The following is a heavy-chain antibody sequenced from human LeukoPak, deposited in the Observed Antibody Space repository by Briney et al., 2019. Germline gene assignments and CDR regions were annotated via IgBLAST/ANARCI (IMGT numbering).Heavy chain of an antibody. Sequence: GGSLRLSCAASGFTFSSYAMSWVRQAPGKGLEWASAISGSGGSTYYADSVKGRFTISRDNSKNTLYLQMNSLRAEDTAVYYCAKDPSESSYYGSGSYYIYWGQGTLVTVSS. CDR3: AKDPSESSYYGSGSYYIY. CDR2: ISGSGGST. CDR1: GFTFSSYA. V-gene: IGHV3-23*01. J-gene: IGHJ4*02. D-gene: IGHD3-10*01.